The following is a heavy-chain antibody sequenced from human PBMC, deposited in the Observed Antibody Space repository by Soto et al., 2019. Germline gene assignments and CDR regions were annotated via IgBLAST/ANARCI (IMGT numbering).Heavy chain of an antibody. Sequence: GGSLILSCAASGFTFTRYSMNWVRQAPVKGLEWVSSISSTTNYIYYADSMKGRFTVSRDNAKNSVYLEMNSLSAEDTALYYCARESEDLTSNFDYWGQGALVTVSS. CDR3: ARESEDLTSNFDY. CDR1: GFTFTRYS. J-gene: IGHJ4*02. CDR2: ISSTTNYI. V-gene: IGHV3-21*01.